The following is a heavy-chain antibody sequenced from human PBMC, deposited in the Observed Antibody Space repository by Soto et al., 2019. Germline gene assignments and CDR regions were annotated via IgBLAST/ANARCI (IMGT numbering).Heavy chain of an antibody. CDR2: ISAYNGNT. V-gene: IGHV1-18*01. J-gene: IGHJ6*02. D-gene: IGHD2-15*01. Sequence: ASVKVSCKASGYTFTSYGISWVRQAPGQGLEWMGWISAYNGNTNYAQKFQGRVTITADESTSTAYMELSSLRSEDTAVYYCARLVALSQDVWGQGTTVTVSS. CDR1: GYTFTSYG. CDR3: ARLVALSQDV.